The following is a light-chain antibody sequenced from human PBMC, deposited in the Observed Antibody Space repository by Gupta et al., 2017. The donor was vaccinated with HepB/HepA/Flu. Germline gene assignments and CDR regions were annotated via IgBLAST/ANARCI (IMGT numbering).Light chain of an antibody. V-gene: IGKV1-5*03. CDR3: QQYNSYPWT. J-gene: IGKJ1*01. Sequence: DIQLTQSPYTLSASVGDRVTITCRASQSISSWLAWYQQKPGKAPKLLTYKASSLESGVPSRFSGSGSGTEFTLTISSLQPDDFATYYCQQYNSYPWTFGQGTKVEIK. CDR1: QSISSW. CDR2: KAS.